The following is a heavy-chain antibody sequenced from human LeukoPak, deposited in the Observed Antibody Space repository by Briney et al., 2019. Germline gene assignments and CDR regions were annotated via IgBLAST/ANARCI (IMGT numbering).Heavy chain of an antibody. V-gene: IGHV3-7*01. J-gene: IGHJ3*02. CDR2: IKQDGSEK. CDR1: GFTFSSYW. D-gene: IGHD3-10*01. CDR3: ASSGGSGSYYGGDAFDI. Sequence: GGSLRLSCAASGFTFSSYWMSWVRQAPGKGLEWVANIKQDGSEKYYVDSVKGRFTISRDNAKNSLHLQMNSLRAEDTVVYYCASSGGSGSYYGGDAFDIWGQGTMVTVSS.